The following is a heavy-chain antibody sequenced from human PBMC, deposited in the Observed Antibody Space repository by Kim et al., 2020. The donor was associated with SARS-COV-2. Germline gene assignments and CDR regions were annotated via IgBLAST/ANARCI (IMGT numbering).Heavy chain of an antibody. V-gene: IGHV4-59*01. J-gene: IGHJ5*02. D-gene: IGHD2-15*01. CDR2: IYYSGST. Sequence: SETLSLTCTVSGGSISSYYWSWIRQPPGKGLEWIGYIYYSGSTNYNPSLKSRVTISVDTSKNQFSLKLSSVTAVDTAVYYCARDFPYCSGGSCYSHRNWFDPWGQGTLVTVSS. CDR1: GGSISSYY. CDR3: ARDFPYCSGGSCYSHRNWFDP.